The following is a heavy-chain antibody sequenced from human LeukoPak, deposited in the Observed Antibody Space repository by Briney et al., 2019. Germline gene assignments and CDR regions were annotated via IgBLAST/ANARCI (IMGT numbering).Heavy chain of an antibody. Sequence: SETLSLTCTVSGGSISSSSYYWGWIRQPPGKGLEWIGSIYYSGSTYYNPSLKSRVTISVDTSKNQFSLKLSSVTAADTAVYYCARDKYSSGWSLDPNWFDPWGQGTLVTVSS. V-gene: IGHV4-39*07. D-gene: IGHD6-19*01. CDR3: ARDKYSSGWSLDPNWFDP. CDR1: GGSISSSSYY. CDR2: IYYSGST. J-gene: IGHJ5*02.